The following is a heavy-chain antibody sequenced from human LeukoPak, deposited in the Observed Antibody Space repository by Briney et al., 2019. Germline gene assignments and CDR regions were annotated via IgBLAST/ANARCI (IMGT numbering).Heavy chain of an antibody. J-gene: IGHJ5*02. V-gene: IGHV3-23*01. Sequence: PGGSLRLSCAASGFTFSSYAMSWVREAPGKGLEWVSAISGSGGSTYYADSVKGRFTISRDNSKNTLYLQTNSLRAEDTAVYYCAKSQYSSSSAWGQGTLVTVSS. CDR3: AKSQYSSSSA. CDR1: GFTFSSYA. CDR2: ISGSGGST. D-gene: IGHD6-6*01.